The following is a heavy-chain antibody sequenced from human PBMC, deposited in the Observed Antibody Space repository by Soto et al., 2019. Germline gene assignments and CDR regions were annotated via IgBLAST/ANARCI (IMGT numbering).Heavy chain of an antibody. CDR3: AKLPWAVAGNDYFDY. CDR2: ISGSGGST. Sequence: GGSLRLSCAASGFTFSSYAMSWVRQAPGKGLEWVSAISGSGGSTFYADSVKGRFTVSRDNSKNTLYQQMNSLRAEDTALYYCAKLPWAVAGNDYFDYWGQGTLVTVSS. CDR1: GFTFSSYA. D-gene: IGHD6-19*01. J-gene: IGHJ4*02. V-gene: IGHV3-23*01.